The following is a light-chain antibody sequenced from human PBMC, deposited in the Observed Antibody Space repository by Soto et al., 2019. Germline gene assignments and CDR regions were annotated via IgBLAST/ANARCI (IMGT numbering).Light chain of an antibody. CDR3: TSYAGSNIPVL. Sequence: QSVLTQPPSASGSPGQSGTISCTGTSSDVGGYNFVSWYQQHPGKAPKLMIYDVTERPSGVPDRFSGSKSGNTASLTVSGLQGEDEADYYCTSYAGSNIPVLFGGGTKLTVL. CDR1: SSDVGGYNF. V-gene: IGLV2-8*01. J-gene: IGLJ2*01. CDR2: DVT.